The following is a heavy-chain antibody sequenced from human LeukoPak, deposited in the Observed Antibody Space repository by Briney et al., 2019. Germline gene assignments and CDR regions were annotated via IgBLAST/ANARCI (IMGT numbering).Heavy chain of an antibody. D-gene: IGHD3-10*01. J-gene: IGHJ4*02. CDR1: GFTFSTYW. Sequence: GGSLRLSCSASGFTFSTYWMSWVRQAPGKGLEWVSTISGSGGSTYYTDSVKGRFTISRDNSKNTLYLQMNSLRAEDTAVYYCAKEVAQYYYGSGSTFDYWGQGTPVTVSS. CDR3: AKEVAQYYYGSGSTFDY. V-gene: IGHV3-23*01. CDR2: ISGSGGST.